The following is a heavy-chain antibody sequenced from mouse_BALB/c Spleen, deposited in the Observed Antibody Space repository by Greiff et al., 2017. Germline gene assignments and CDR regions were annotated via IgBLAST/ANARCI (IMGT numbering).Heavy chain of an antibody. Sequence: VQLQQSGGGLVQPGGSRKLSCAASGFTFSSFGMHWVRQAPEKGLEWVAYISSGSSTIYYADTVKGRFTISRDNPKNTLFLQMTSLRSEDTAMYYCARSGYGYGGFYAMDYWGQGTSVTVSS. CDR3: ARSGYGYGGFYAMDY. D-gene: IGHD2-2*01. CDR1: GFTFSSFG. J-gene: IGHJ4*01. CDR2: ISSGSSTI. V-gene: IGHV5-17*02.